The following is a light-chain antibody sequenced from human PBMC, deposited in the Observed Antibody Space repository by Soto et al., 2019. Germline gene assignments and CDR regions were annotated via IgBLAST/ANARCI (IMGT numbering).Light chain of an antibody. Sequence: DIKITQSPSTLSASIGARVTITCRASQTINNWMAWYQQKPGKAPNLLIYHASNLETGVPSRFSGSAFGTEFTLTISSLQPDDVATYYCQHYNSYPWTFGQGTKVDIK. J-gene: IGKJ1*01. CDR1: QTINNW. CDR2: HAS. CDR3: QHYNSYPWT. V-gene: IGKV1-5*01.